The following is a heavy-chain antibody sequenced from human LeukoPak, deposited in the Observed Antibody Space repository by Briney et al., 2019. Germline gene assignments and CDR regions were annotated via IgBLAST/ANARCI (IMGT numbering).Heavy chain of an antibody. V-gene: IGHV3-30*02. Sequence: GGSLRLSCAASGFTFSRFGMHWGRQAPGKGLEWVAFIRYDGSKEYYAGSVKGRFTFSRDNSKNTLYLQMNSLGAEDTAVYYCAKDTTGGYDEYYYYYLDVWGKGTTVTVSS. J-gene: IGHJ6*03. CDR1: GFTFSRFG. D-gene: IGHD5-12*01. CDR2: IRYDGSKE. CDR3: AKDTTGGYDEYYYYYLDV.